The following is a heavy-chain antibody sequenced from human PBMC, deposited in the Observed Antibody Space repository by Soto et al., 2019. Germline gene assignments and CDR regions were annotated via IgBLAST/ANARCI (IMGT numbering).Heavy chain of an antibody. CDR3: AHSTDTAMALDY. CDR1: GFSLSTSGVG. D-gene: IGHD5-18*01. J-gene: IGHJ4*02. Sequence: QITLKESGPTLVIPTQTLTLTCTFSGFSLSTSGVGVAWIRQPPGRALEWLALIYWDDDKRYSPSLKTRLTITKDTSKNHVVLTMTNLDHVDTATYYCAHSTDTAMALDYWGQGTLVTVSS. V-gene: IGHV2-5*02. CDR2: IYWDDDK.